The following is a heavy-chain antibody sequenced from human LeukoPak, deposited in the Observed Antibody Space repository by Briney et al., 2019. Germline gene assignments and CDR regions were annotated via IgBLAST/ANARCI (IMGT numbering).Heavy chain of an antibody. J-gene: IGHJ4*02. Sequence: SETLSLTCTVSGGSISSGGYYWSWIRQHPGKGLEWIGYIYYSGNTYYNPSLKSRVTISVDTSKNQFSLKLSSVTAADTAVFYCARINYYGNSAFDYWGQGTLVTVSS. CDR3: ARINYYGNSAFDY. CDR1: GGSISSGGYY. CDR2: IYYSGNT. D-gene: IGHD3-22*01. V-gene: IGHV4-31*03.